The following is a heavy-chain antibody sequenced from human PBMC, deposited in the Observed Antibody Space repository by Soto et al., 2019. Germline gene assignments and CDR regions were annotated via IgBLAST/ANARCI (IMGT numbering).Heavy chain of an antibody. J-gene: IGHJ6*02. CDR1: GYTFTNYY. V-gene: IGHV1-46*01. D-gene: IGHD1-1*01. CDR3: ARVNLEGSYFYAMDV. Sequence: GASVKVSCKASGYTFTNYYMHWVRQAPGQGLEWMGFINPSGSSTSYAQRFQGRVTMTRDTSTTTVYMELSSLRSEDTAVYYCARVNLEGSYFYAMDVWGQGTTVTVS. CDR2: INPSGSST.